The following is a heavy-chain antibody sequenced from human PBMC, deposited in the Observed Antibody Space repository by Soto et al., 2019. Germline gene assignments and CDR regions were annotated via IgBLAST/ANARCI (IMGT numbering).Heavy chain of an antibody. CDR3: AIGRITMIVVVIGPDAFDI. V-gene: IGHV1-69*06. D-gene: IGHD3-22*01. CDR2: IIPIFGTA. J-gene: IGHJ3*02. Sequence: SVKVSCKASGGTFSGYAISWVRQAPGQGLEWMGGIIPIFGTANYAQKFQGRVTITADKSTSTAYMELSSLRSEDTAVYYCAIGRITMIVVVIGPDAFDIWGQGTMVTVSS. CDR1: GGTFSGYA.